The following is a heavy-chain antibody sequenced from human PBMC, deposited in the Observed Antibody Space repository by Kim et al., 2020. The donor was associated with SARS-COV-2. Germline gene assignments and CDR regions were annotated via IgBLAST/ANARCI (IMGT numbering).Heavy chain of an antibody. Sequence: GGSLRLSCAASGFTFSSYGMHWVRQAPGKGLEWVAVISYDGSNKYYADSVKGRFTISRDNSKNTLYLQMNSLRAEDTAVYYCAKGLHQVTMVRGAHYWG. CDR3: AKGLHQVTMVRGAHY. CDR2: ISYDGSNK. CDR1: GFTFSSYG. J-gene: IGHJ4*01. D-gene: IGHD3-10*01. V-gene: IGHV3-30*18.